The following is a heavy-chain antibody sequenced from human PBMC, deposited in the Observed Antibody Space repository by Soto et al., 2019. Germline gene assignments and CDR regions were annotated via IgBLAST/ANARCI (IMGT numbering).Heavy chain of an antibody. V-gene: IGHV3-30-3*01. CDR2: ISYDGSNK. CDR1: GFTFSSYA. J-gene: IGHJ6*02. D-gene: IGHD1-26*01. CDR3: ARVSFPWSQYYYYYGMDV. Sequence: QAQLVESGGGVVQPGRSLRLSCAASGFTFSSYAMHWVRQAPGKGLEWVAVISYDGSNKYYADSVKGRFTISRDNSKNTLYLQMNSLRAEDTAVYYCARVSFPWSQYYYYYGMDVWGQGTTVTVSS.